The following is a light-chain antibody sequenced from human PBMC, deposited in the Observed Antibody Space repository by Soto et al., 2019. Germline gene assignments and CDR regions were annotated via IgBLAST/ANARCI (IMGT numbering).Light chain of an antibody. CDR3: SSDAGSRV. Sequence: QLVLTQPPSASGSPGQSVTISCTGTSSDVGIYNYVSWYQQHPGKAPKLMIYEVTKRPSGVPDRFSGSKFGNTASLTVSGLQADDEADYYCSSDAGSRVFGGGTKVTVL. J-gene: IGLJ2*01. V-gene: IGLV2-8*01. CDR1: SSDVGIYNY. CDR2: EVT.